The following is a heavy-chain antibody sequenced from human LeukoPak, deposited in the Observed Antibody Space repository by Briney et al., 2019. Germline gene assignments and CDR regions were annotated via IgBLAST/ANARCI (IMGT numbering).Heavy chain of an antibody. J-gene: IGHJ4*02. CDR3: ARDVGGSSSSSFFDY. D-gene: IGHD6-6*01. CDR2: IYYSGST. Sequence: SETLSLTCTVSGGSISSSSYYWGWIRQPPGKGLEWIGSIYYSGSTYYNPSLKSRVTISVDTSKNQFSLKLSSVTAADTAVYYCARDVGGSSSSSFFDYWGQGTLVTVSS. V-gene: IGHV4-39*07. CDR1: GGSISSSSYY.